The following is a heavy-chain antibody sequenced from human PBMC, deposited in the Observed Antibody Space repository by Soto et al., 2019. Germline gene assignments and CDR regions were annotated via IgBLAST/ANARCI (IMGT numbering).Heavy chain of an antibody. Sequence: PSETLSLTCTVSGGSISSSSYYWGWIRQPPGKGLEWIGSIYYSGSTYYNPSLKSRVTISVDTSKNQFSLKLSSVTAADTAVYYCARAFNGGYSYGYLYYWGQGTLVTVSS. D-gene: IGHD5-18*01. CDR2: IYYSGST. CDR1: GGSISSSSYY. J-gene: IGHJ4*02. CDR3: ARAFNGGYSYGYLYY. V-gene: IGHV4-39*07.